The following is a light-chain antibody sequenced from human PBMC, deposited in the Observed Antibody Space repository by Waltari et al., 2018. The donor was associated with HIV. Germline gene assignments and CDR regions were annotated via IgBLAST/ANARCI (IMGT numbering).Light chain of an antibody. J-gene: IGLJ2*01. CDR2: DVS. Sequence: SALTQPASVSGSPGQSIHIPCTGTSSDVGGYNYVSWYQQHPGKAPKLMIYDVSKRPSGVSNRFSGSKSGNTASLTISGLQAEDEADYYCSSYTSSSTPVFGGGTKLTVL. V-gene: IGLV2-14*01. CDR1: SSDVGGYNY. CDR3: SSYTSSSTPV.